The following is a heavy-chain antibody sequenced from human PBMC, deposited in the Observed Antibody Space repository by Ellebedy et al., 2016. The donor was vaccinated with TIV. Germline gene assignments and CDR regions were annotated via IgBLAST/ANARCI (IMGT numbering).Heavy chain of an antibody. CDR1: GGSVSSGSYY. D-gene: IGHD6-6*01. Sequence: SETLSLTXTVSGGSVSSGSYYWSWIRQPPGKGLEWIGYIYYSGSTNYNPSLKSRVTISVDTSKSQFSLKLSSVTAADTAVYYCARVEYSSSSFDYWGQGTLVTVSS. CDR2: IYYSGST. V-gene: IGHV4-61*01. CDR3: ARVEYSSSSFDY. J-gene: IGHJ4*02.